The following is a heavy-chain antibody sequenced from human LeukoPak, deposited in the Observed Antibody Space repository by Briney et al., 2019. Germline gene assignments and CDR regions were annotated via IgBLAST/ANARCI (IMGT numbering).Heavy chain of an antibody. CDR1: GGSFSGYY. D-gene: IGHD3-9*01. Sequence: PSETLSLTCAVYGGSFSGYYWSWIRQPPGKGLEWIGEINHSGSTNYNPSLKSRVTISVDTSKNQFSLKLSSVTAADTAVYYCARLARYFDWLTVAFDYWGQGTLVTVSS. V-gene: IGHV4-34*01. CDR2: INHSGST. CDR3: ARLARYFDWLTVAFDY. J-gene: IGHJ4*02.